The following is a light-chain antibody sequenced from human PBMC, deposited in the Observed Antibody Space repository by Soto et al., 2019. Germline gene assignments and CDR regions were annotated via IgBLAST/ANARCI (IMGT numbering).Light chain of an antibody. V-gene: IGLV2-14*01. CDR2: DVS. CDR3: SSYTSSRTLLYV. CDR1: SSDVCGYNY. Sequence: QSALTQPASVSGSPGQSITISCTGTSSDVCGYNYVSLYQQHPGKAPKLMIYDVSNRPSGVSNRFSGSKSGNTASLTISGLQADDEANYYCSSYTSSRTLLYVFGTGTKLTVL. J-gene: IGLJ1*01.